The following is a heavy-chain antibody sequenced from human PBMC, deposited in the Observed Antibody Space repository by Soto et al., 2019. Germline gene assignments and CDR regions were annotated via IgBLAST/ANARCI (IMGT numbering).Heavy chain of an antibody. CDR3: ATLFSPSDYYDSSGL. V-gene: IGHV1-24*01. Sequence: ASVNVSCKVSGYTLTELSMHWVRQAPGKGLEWMGGFDPEDGETIYAQKFQGRVTMTEDTSTDTAYMELSSLRSEDTAVYYCATLFSPSDYYDSSGLWGQGTMVTVSS. CDR1: GYTLTELS. D-gene: IGHD3-22*01. CDR2: FDPEDGET. J-gene: IGHJ3*01.